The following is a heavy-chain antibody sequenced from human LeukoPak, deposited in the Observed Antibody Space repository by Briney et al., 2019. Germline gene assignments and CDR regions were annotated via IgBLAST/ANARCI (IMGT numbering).Heavy chain of an antibody. Sequence: ASVKVSCKASGGTFSSYAISWVRQAPGQGLEWMGGIIPIFGTANYAQKFQGRVTITADKSTSTAYMELSSLRSEDTAVYYCAATTSQYGPPTTGYGMDVWGKGTTVTVSS. V-gene: IGHV1-69*06. CDR1: GGTFSSYA. D-gene: IGHD1-26*01. CDR2: IIPIFGTA. CDR3: AATTSQYGPPTTGYGMDV. J-gene: IGHJ6*04.